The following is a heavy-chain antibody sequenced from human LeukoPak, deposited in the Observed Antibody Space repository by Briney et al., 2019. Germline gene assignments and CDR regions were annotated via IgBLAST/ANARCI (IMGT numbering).Heavy chain of an antibody. CDR2: ISYDGSNK. V-gene: IGHV3-30*01. CDR3: ARVSSSSVFDY. J-gene: IGHJ4*02. D-gene: IGHD6-6*01. Sequence: GGSLRLSCAASGFTFSSYAMHWVRQAPGKGLEWVAVISYDGSNKYYADSVKGRFTISRDNSKNTLCLQMNSLRAEDTAVYYCARVSSSSVFDYWGQGTLVTVSS. CDR1: GFTFSSYA.